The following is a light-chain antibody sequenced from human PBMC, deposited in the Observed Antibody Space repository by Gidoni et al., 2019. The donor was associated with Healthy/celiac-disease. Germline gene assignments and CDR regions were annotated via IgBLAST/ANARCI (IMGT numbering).Light chain of an antibody. CDR2: EVS. CDR1: SSDVGGYNY. Sequence: QSALTQPASVSGSPGQSITISCTGTSSDVGGYNYVAWYQQHPGKAPKLMIYEVSNRPSGVSNRCSGSKSGNTASLTIPGRQAEDEADYYCSSYTSSSTLVFGGGTKLTVL. V-gene: IGLV2-14*01. CDR3: SSYTSSSTLV. J-gene: IGLJ2*01.